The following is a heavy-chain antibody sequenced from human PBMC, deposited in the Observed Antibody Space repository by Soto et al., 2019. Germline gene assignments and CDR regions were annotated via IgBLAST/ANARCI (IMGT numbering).Heavy chain of an antibody. J-gene: IGHJ4*02. CDR3: ARSGWELLRSYFDY. CDR1: GGSISSGGYS. CDR2: IYHSGST. Sequence: SETLSLNCAVSGGSISSGGYSWSWIRQPPGKGLEWIGYIYHSGSTYYNPSLKSRVTISVDRSKNQFSLKLSSVTAADTAVYYCARSGWELLRSYFDYWGQGTLVTAPQ. D-gene: IGHD1-26*01. V-gene: IGHV4-30-2*01.